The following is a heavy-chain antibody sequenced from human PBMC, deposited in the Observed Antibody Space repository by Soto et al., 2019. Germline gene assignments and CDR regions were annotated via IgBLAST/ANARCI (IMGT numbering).Heavy chain of an antibody. CDR2: ISYDGSNK. J-gene: IGHJ6*02. CDR1: GFTFSSYA. V-gene: IGHV3-30-3*01. D-gene: IGHD3-9*01. CDR3: AREIYYVILTGYQTNYYYYYGMDV. Sequence: GSLRLSCAASGFTFSSYAMHWVRQAPGKGLEWVAVISYDGSNKYYADSVKGRFTISRDNSKNTLYLQMNSLRAEDTAVYYCAREIYYVILTGYQTNYYYYYGMDVWGQGTTVTVSS.